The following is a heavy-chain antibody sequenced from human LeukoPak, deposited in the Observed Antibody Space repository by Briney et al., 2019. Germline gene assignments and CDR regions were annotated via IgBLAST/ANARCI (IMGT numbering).Heavy chain of an antibody. Sequence: SETLSLTCTVSGGSISSYYWSWIRQPPGKGLECIGEINHSGSTNYNPSLKSRVTISVDTSKNQFSLKLSSVTAADTAVYYCARLAVADYFDYWGQGTLVTVSS. J-gene: IGHJ4*02. CDR2: INHSGST. CDR3: ARLAVADYFDY. CDR1: GGSISSYY. V-gene: IGHV4-34*01. D-gene: IGHD6-19*01.